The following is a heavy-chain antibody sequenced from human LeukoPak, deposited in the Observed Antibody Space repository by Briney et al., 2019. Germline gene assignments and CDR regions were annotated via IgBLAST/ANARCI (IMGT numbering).Heavy chain of an antibody. J-gene: IGHJ4*02. CDR2: IYTSGST. D-gene: IGHD6-13*01. Sequence: SETLSLTCTVSGGSISSGSYYWSWIRQPAGKGLEWIGRIYTSGSTNYNPSLKSRVTISVDTSKNQFSLKLSSVTAADTAVYYCARGTRSSWYWYWGQGTLVTVSS. CDR3: ARGTRSSWYWY. V-gene: IGHV4-61*02. CDR1: GGSISSGSYY.